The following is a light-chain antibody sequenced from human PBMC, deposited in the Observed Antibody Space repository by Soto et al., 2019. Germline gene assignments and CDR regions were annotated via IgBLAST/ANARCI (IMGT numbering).Light chain of an antibody. Sequence: QSVLTQPASVSGSPGQSITISCTGTSSDVGGYNYVSWYQQHPGKAPKLMIYEVSNRPSGVSNRFSGSKSGNTASLTISGLQAEDEADYHCSSYTSRSNVVFGGGTKLTVL. V-gene: IGLV2-14*01. J-gene: IGLJ2*01. CDR3: SSYTSRSNVV. CDR1: SSDVGGYNY. CDR2: EVS.